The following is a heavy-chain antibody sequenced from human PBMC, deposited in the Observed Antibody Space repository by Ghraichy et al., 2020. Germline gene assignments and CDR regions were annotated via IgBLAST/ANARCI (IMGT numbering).Heavy chain of an antibody. J-gene: IGHJ5*02. D-gene: IGHD4-23*01. Sequence: SVKVSCKASGYTFTGYYMHWVRQAPGQGLEWMGWINPNSGGTNYAQKFQGWVTMTRDTSISTAYMELSRLRSDDTAVYYCARDSYGGNSNWFDPWGQGTLVTVSS. CDR2: INPNSGGT. CDR1: GYTFTGYY. CDR3: ARDSYGGNSNWFDP. V-gene: IGHV1-2*04.